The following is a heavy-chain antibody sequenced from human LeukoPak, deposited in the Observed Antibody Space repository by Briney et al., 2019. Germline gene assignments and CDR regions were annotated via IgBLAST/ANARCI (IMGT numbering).Heavy chain of an antibody. D-gene: IGHD3-22*01. CDR1: GYSISSGYY. Sequence: PSETLSLTCTVSGYSISSGYYWGWIRQPPGKGLEWIGSIYHSGSTYYNPPLKSRVTISVDTSKNQFSLKLSSVTAADTAVYYCARDLYQKYYYDSSGYFSGYWGQGTLVTVSS. CDR2: IYHSGST. J-gene: IGHJ4*02. CDR3: ARDLYQKYYYDSSGYFSGY. V-gene: IGHV4-38-2*02.